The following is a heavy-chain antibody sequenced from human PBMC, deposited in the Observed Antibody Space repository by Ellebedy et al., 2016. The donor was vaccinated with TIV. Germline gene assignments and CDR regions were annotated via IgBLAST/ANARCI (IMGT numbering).Heavy chain of an antibody. D-gene: IGHD6-19*01. Sequence: SGPTLVKPTQTLTLTCTFSGFSLSTSRLSVSWIRQPPGKALEWLARIDWDDDKFYSTSFRTRLTISKDSSENQVVLTMTNMDPEETATYYCARISSGWGFDYWGQGALVTVSS. CDR1: GFSLSTSRLS. V-gene: IGHV2-70*17. J-gene: IGHJ4*02. CDR2: IDWDDDK. CDR3: ARISSGWGFDY.